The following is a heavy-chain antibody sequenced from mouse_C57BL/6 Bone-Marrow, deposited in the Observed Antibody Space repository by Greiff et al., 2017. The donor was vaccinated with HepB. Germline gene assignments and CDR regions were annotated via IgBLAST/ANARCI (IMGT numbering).Heavy chain of an antibody. J-gene: IGHJ3*01. V-gene: IGHV1-7*01. CDR3: ARRRTYYGSSYGAWFAY. D-gene: IGHD1-1*01. CDR1: GYTFTSYW. CDR2: INPSSGYT. Sequence: QVQLQQSGADLAKPGASVKLSCKASGYTFTSYWMHWVNQRPGQGLEWIGYINPSSGYTKYNQKFKDKATLTADKSSSTAYMQLSSLTYEDSAVYYCARRRTYYGSSYGAWFAYWGQGTLVTVSA.